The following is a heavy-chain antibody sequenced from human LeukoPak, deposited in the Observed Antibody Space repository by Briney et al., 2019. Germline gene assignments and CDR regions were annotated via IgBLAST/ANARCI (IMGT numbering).Heavy chain of an antibody. D-gene: IGHD3-22*01. CDR1: GFTFSDYY. J-gene: IGHJ3*02. CDR3: ARGGNYYDSTGYYYRDDAFDI. V-gene: IGHV3-11*01. CDR2: ISSSGSTI. Sequence: GGSLRLSCAASGFTFSDYYMSWIRQAPGQGLEWVSYISSSGSTIYYADSVKGRFTISRDNAKNSLYLQMNSLRAEDTAVYYCARGGNYYDSTGYYYRDDAFDILGQGTMVTVSS.